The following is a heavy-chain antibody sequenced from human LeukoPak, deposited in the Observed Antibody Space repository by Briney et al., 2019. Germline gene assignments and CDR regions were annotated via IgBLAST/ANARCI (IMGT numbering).Heavy chain of an antibody. Sequence: SETLSLTCTVSGGSISSYYWSWIRQPAGKGLEWIGRIYTSGSTNYNPSLKSRVTISVDTSKNQFSLKLSSVTAADTAVYYCARDLTGDYYYYYYGMDVWGQGTTVTVSS. CDR1: GGSISSYY. CDR2: IYTSGST. D-gene: IGHD1-20*01. V-gene: IGHV4-4*07. CDR3: ARDLTGDYYYYYYGMDV. J-gene: IGHJ6*02.